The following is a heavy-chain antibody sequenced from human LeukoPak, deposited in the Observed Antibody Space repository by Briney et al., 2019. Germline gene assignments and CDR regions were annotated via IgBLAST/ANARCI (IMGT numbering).Heavy chain of an antibody. Sequence: SQTLSLTCAISGDSISSNSAAWNWIRQSPSRGLEWLGRTYYRSKWYSDFGVSVKSRIAISPDTSKNQFSLKLSSVTAADTAVYYCARSVAGTEGFDYWGQGTLVTVSS. D-gene: IGHD6-19*01. V-gene: IGHV6-1*01. J-gene: IGHJ4*02. CDR3: ARSVAGTEGFDY. CDR2: TYYRSKWYS. CDR1: GDSISSNSAA.